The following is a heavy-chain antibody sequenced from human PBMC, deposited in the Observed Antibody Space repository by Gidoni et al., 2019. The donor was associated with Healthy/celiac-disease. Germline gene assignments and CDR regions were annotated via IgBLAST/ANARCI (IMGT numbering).Heavy chain of an antibody. V-gene: IGHV3-49*03. CDR1: GFTFGDYA. J-gene: IGHJ4*02. D-gene: IGHD3-22*01. Sequence: EVQLVESGGGLVQPGRSLRLSCTASGFTFGDYAMSWFRQAPGKGLEWVGFIRSKAYGGTTEYAASVKGRFTISRDDSKSIAYLQMNSLKTEDTAVYYCTRGVTYYYDSSGYYSFDYWGQGTLVTVSS. CDR2: IRSKAYGGTT. CDR3: TRGVTYYYDSSGYYSFDY.